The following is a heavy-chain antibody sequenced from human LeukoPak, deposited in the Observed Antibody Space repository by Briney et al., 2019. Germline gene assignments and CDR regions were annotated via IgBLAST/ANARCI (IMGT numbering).Heavy chain of an antibody. CDR3: ASFSTGADDY. V-gene: IGHV3-74*01. J-gene: IGHJ4*02. CDR1: GFTFSYYW. CDR2: INSDGSST. Sequence: GGSLRLSCAASGFTFSYYWMHWARQAPGKGLVWVSGINSDGSSTRYADSVKGRLTISRDNAKNTLYLQMNSLRAEDTAVYYCASFSTGADDYWGQGTLVTVSS. D-gene: IGHD3/OR15-3a*01.